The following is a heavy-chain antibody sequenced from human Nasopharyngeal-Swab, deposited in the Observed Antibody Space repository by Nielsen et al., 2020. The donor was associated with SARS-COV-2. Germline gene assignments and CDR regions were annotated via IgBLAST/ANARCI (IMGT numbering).Heavy chain of an antibody. V-gene: IGHV4-39*01. Sequence: SETLSPTCTVPGGSISSSSYYWGWIRQPPGKGLEWIGSIYYSGSTYYNPSLKSRVTISVDTSKNQFSLKLSSVTAADTAVYYCARQRVAAAGHYYYYYGMDVWGQGTTVTVSS. CDR1: GGSISSSSYY. D-gene: IGHD6-13*01. CDR2: IYYSGST. CDR3: ARQRVAAAGHYYYYYGMDV. J-gene: IGHJ6*02.